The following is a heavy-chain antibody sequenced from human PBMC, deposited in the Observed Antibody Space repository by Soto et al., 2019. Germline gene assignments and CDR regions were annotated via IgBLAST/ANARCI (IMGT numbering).Heavy chain of an antibody. CDR3: ATDRVPASTGYYYVYYCYCMDV. CDR2: FDPEDGET. J-gene: IGHJ6*02. V-gene: IGHV1-24*01. D-gene: IGHD3-22*01. CDR1: GYTLTELS. Sequence: GASMKVSCKVSGYTLTELSMHWVRQAPGKGLEWRGGFDPEDGETIYAQKSQGRVTITEDTSTDTAHLERSSLACEVTAGYYIATDRVPASTGYYYVYYCYCMDVWGQGTTVTVSS.